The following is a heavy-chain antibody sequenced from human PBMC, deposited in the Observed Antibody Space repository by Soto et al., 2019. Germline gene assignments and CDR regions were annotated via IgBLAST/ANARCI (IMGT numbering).Heavy chain of an antibody. Sequence: GGSLRLSCAASGFTFSSYAISWVRQAPGKGLEWVSAIMGSGVSTNYADSVKGRFTISRDNSKNTLYLQMNSLRAEDTAVYYCAKAAVQLNPSDENDYWGQGTLVTVSS. CDR3: AKAAVQLNPSDENDY. CDR2: IMGSGVST. D-gene: IGHD5-18*01. V-gene: IGHV3-23*01. CDR1: GFTFSSYA. J-gene: IGHJ4*02.